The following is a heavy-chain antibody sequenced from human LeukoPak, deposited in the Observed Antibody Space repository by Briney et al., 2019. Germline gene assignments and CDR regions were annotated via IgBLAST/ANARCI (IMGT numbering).Heavy chain of an antibody. D-gene: IGHD7-27*01. V-gene: IGHV3-30*03. Sequence: GGSLRLSCAASGFTFTTYTMHWVRQAPGKGLEWVAVISFDGTNKYYTDSVKGRFTISRDNSNNMMYLQMNSLRAEDSAVYYCVSDWGGYWGQGTLVTVSS. CDR3: VSDWGGY. CDR1: GFTFTTYT. CDR2: ISFDGTNK. J-gene: IGHJ4*02.